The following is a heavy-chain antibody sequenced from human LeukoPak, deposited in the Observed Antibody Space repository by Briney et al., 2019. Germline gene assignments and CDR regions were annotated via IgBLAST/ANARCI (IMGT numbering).Heavy chain of an antibody. J-gene: IGHJ4*02. Sequence: ASVKVSCKASGYTFTGYYMHWVRQAPGKGLEWMGGFDPEDGETIYAQKFQGRVTMTEDTSTDTAYMELSSLRSEDTAVYYCARAYSGSYDFDYWGQGTLVTVSS. CDR3: ARAYSGSYDFDY. CDR1: GYTFTGYY. D-gene: IGHD1-26*01. V-gene: IGHV1-24*01. CDR2: FDPEDGET.